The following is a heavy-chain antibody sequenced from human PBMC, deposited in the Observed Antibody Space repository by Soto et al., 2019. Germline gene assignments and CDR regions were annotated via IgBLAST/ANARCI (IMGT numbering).Heavy chain of an antibody. CDR1: GFTFSSYG. CDR3: ARDSGSLTFDY. V-gene: IGHV3-33*01. Sequence: QVPLVESGGGVVQPGRSLRLSCAASGFTFSSYGMHWVRQAPGKGLEWVAVIGYDGSNKYYADSVKGRFTISRDNSKTTLYPKMTSLRAEDTAVYYCARDSGSLTFDYWGQGSLVTVSS. CDR2: IGYDGSNK. D-gene: IGHD1-26*01. J-gene: IGHJ4*02.